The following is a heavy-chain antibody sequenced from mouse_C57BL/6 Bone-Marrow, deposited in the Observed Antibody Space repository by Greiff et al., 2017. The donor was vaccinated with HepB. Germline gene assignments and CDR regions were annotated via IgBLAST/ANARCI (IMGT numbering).Heavy chain of an antibody. Sequence: VQLVESGAELARPGASVKLSCKASGYTFTSYGISWVKQRTGQGLEWIGEIYPRSGNTYYNEKFKGQATLTADKSSSTAYMELPSLTSEDSAVYFCARWHEGYYFDYWGQGTTLTVSS. J-gene: IGHJ2*01. D-gene: IGHD6-1*01. CDR3: ARWHEGYYFDY. V-gene: IGHV1-81*01. CDR2: IYPRSGNT. CDR1: GYTFTSYG.